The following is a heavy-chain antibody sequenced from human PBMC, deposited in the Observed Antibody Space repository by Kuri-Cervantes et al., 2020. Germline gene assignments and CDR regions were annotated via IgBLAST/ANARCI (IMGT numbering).Heavy chain of an antibody. CDR2: INPNSGGT. D-gene: IGHD3-22*01. CDR3: ARDADDLITMIAVEGFGVDP. V-gene: IGHV1-2*02. CDR1: GYTFTGYY. J-gene: IGHJ5*02. Sequence: ASVKVSCKASGYTFTGYYMIWVRQAPGQGLEWMGWINPNSGGTNYAQKFQGRVTMTRDTSISTAYMELSRLRSDDTAVYYCARDADDLITMIAVEGFGVDPWGQGTLVTVSS.